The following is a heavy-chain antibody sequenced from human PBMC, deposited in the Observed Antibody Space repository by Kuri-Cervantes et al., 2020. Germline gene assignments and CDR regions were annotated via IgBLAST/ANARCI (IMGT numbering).Heavy chain of an antibody. CDR3: ARLRFYGMDV. J-gene: IGHJ6*02. CDR2: ISYDGSNK. Sequence: GESLNTSFPASGCPFSSYGMHGVRQTPGKRLECVEVISYDGSNKYYADSVKARFTISRDNSKNPLYLQMNSLRAEDTAVYYCARLRFYGMDVWGQGTMVTVSS. CDR1: GCPFSSYG. D-gene: IGHD4-17*01. V-gene: IGHV3-30*03.